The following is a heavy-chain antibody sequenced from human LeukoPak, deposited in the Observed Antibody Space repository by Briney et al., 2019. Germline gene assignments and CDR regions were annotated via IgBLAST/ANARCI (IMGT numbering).Heavy chain of an antibody. Sequence: SVKVSCKASGFTFSNSAIQWVRQARGQRLEWIGWIGVAGGNTNYAQTLQGRITITRDMSTSTAYMELTSLRSDDTAVYYCVAEIYGGNTDCCTFDFWGPGTPVTVSS. CDR1: GFTFSNSA. D-gene: IGHD4-23*01. J-gene: IGHJ3*01. CDR3: VAEIYGGNTDCCTFDF. V-gene: IGHV1-58*02. CDR2: IGVAGGNT.